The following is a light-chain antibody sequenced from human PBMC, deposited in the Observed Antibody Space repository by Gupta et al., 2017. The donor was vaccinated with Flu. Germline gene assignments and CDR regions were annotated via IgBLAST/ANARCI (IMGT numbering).Light chain of an antibody. CDR3: QQYNALSI. J-gene: IGKJ2*01. Sequence: VMTPSPTTLSVSPGEGLTLSCRASQSVRSKLAWYQQKRVQAPRLLIAAASTRVTGTPASFSGGGDVKEFTLTSSGPQYEDFAVYCGQQYNALSIFGQGTKLEIK. CDR1: QSVRSK. V-gene: IGKV3-15*01. CDR2: AAS.